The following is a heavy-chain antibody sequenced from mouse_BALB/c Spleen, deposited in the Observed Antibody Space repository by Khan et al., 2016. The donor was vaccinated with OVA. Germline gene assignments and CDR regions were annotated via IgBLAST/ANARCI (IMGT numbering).Heavy chain of an antibody. D-gene: IGHD1-1*01. J-gene: IGHJ2*01. CDR2: ISYSGRT. V-gene: IGHV3-2*02. Sequence: EVQLVESGPGLVKPSQSLSLTCTVTGYSITSDYAWNWIRQFPGNKLEWVGYISYSGRTSYNPSLKSRISITRDTSKIQFFLQLSSVTTEDTATYYCARSVTITTVVATDFDYWGQGTTLTVSS. CDR3: ARSVTITTVVATDFDY. CDR1: GYSITSDYA.